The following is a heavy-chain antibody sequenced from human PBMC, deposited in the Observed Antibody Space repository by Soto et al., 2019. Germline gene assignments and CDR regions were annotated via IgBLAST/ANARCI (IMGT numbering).Heavy chain of an antibody. D-gene: IGHD2-21*02. V-gene: IGHV1-46*03. CDR2: INPSGGYT. CDR3: ARGGGIVLVTAPYYH. CDR1: GYTFTSYY. Sequence: QVQLVQSGAEVKKTGASVKVSCKASGYTFTSYYMNWVRQAPGQGLEWLGIINPSGGYTTYAQRFLGSVTMTSDTSTSTVQMDLGSLTSADTAVYYCARGGGIVLVTAPYYHWCQGTLGTVYS. J-gene: IGHJ5*02.